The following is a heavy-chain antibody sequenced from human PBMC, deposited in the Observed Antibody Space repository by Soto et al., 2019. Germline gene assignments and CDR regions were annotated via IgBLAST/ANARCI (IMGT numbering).Heavy chain of an antibody. J-gene: IGHJ5*02. D-gene: IGHD2-2*01. CDR1: GGSISTYY. CDR2: IYYSGST. Sequence: QVQLQESGPGLVKPSETLSLTCTVSGGSISTYYWTWIRQPPGKGLEWIGYIYYSGSTHYNPSLKSRVTISLDTSKNQFSLKLSSVTAADTAVYYCARAPMTLVRWFDPWGQGTLVTVSS. CDR3: ARAPMTLVRWFDP. V-gene: IGHV4-59*01.